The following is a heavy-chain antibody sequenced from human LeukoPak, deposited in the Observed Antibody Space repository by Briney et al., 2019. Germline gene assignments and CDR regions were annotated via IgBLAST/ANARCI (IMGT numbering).Heavy chain of an antibody. Sequence: AASVKVSCKASGGTFSSYAISWVRQAPGQGLEWMGRIIPILGIANYAQKFQGRVTITADKSTSTAYMELSSLRSEDTAVYYCARVDQYGGRGYYYDSSGYYLDDYWGQGTLVTVSS. D-gene: IGHD3-22*01. CDR1: GGTFSSYA. J-gene: IGHJ4*02. CDR2: IIPILGIA. CDR3: ARVDQYGGRGYYYDSSGYYLDDY. V-gene: IGHV1-69*04.